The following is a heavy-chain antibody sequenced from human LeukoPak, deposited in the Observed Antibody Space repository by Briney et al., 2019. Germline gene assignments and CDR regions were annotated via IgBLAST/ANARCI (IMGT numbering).Heavy chain of an antibody. CDR1: GGSISSGDYY. Sequence: SQTLSLTCTVSGGSISSGDYYWSWIRQPPGKGLEWTGYIYYSGSTYYNPSLKSRVTISVDTSKNQFSLKLSSVTAADTAVYYCARRKYYYDSSGPWNWFDPWGQGTLVTVSS. CDR2: IYYSGST. J-gene: IGHJ5*02. CDR3: ARRKYYYDSSGPWNWFDP. V-gene: IGHV4-30-4*08. D-gene: IGHD3-22*01.